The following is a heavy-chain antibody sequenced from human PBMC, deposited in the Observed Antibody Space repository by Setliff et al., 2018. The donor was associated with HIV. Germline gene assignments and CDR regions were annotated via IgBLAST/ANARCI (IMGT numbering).Heavy chain of an antibody. CDR2: FDPEDGPDDGQT. D-gene: IGHD1-26*01. CDR3: ATVGPTGAYFHD. CDR1: GSSLTELS. V-gene: IGHV1-24*01. Sequence: ASVPVSCKVSGSSLTELSIHWVRQTPGKGLQWMGGFDPEDGPDDGQTIYARKFQGRVTMTEDTSTDTAYMVLARLTSEDTAVYFCATVGPTGAYFHDWGQGTLVTVSS. J-gene: IGHJ4*02.